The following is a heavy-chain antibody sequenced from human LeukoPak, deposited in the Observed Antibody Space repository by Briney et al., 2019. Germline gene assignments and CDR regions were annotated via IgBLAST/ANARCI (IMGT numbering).Heavy chain of an antibody. CDR2: ISGSGGST. CDR3: AKDYCSGGSCYPADWFDP. Sequence: PGGSLRLSCAASGFTFSSYAMSWVRQAPGKGLEWVSAISGSGGSTYYADSVKGRFTIPRDNSKNTLYLQMNSLRAEDTAVYYCAKDYCSGGSCYPADWFDPWGQGTLVTVSS. D-gene: IGHD2-15*01. CDR1: GFTFSSYA. J-gene: IGHJ5*02. V-gene: IGHV3-23*01.